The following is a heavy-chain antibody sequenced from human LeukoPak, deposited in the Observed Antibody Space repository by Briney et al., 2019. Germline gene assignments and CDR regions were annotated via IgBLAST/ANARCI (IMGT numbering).Heavy chain of an antibody. D-gene: IGHD6-19*01. V-gene: IGHV4-59*01. J-gene: IGHJ4*02. CDR3: ARVEQWLYYFDY. CDR2: IYYSGST. Sequence: SGTLSLTCTVSGGSISSYYWSWIRQPPGKGMEWIGYIYYSGSTNYNPSLKSRVTISVDTSKNQFSLKLSSVTAADTAVYYCARVEQWLYYFDYWGQGTLVTVSS. CDR1: GGSISSYY.